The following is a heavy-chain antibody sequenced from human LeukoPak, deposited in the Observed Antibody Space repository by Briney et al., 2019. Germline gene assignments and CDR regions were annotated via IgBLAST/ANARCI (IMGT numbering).Heavy chain of an antibody. CDR1: GGSISSYY. Sequence: PSETLSLTCTVSGGSISSYYWGWIRHPPGKELEWIAIIYYSGSTYYNPSLKSRVTISIDTSKNHFSLKMSSVTAADTAVYYCARVNGFTGTFDYWGQGTLVTVSS. CDR3: ARVNGFTGTFDY. CDR2: IYYSGST. J-gene: IGHJ4*02. V-gene: IGHV4-39*07. D-gene: IGHD1-1*01.